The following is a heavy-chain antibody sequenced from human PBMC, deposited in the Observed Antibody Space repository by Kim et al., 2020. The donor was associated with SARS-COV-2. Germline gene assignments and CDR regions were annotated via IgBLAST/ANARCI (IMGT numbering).Heavy chain of an antibody. CDR1: GYSFTSYW. J-gene: IGHJ4*02. CDR3: ARGGMHYYDSSGYYIDY. D-gene: IGHD3-22*01. CDR2: IYPGDSDT. Sequence: GESLKISCKGSGYSFTSYWIGWVRQMPGKGLEWMGIIYPGDSDTRYSPSFQGQVTISADKSISTAYLQWSSLKASDTAMYYCARGGMHYYDSSGYYIDYWGQGTLVTVSS. V-gene: IGHV5-51*01.